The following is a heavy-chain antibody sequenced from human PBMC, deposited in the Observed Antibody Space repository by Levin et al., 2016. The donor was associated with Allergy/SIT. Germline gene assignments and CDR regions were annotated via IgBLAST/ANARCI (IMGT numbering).Heavy chain of an antibody. Sequence: GGSLRLSCAASGFTVSNNYVSWVRQPPGKGLEWVSIIYSGGSTYYADSVKGRFTISRDNSKNSLYLQMNSLRTEDTALYYCAKDVRFVVVVAAPDYWGQGTLVTVSS. CDR2: IYSGGST. CDR1: GFTVSNNY. CDR3: AKDVRFVVVVAAPDY. D-gene: IGHD2-15*01. J-gene: IGHJ4*02. V-gene: IGHV3-53*05.